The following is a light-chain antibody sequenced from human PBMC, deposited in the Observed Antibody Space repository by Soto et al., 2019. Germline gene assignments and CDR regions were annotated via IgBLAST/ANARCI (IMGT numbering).Light chain of an antibody. CDR2: DAS. Sequence: DIQMPQSPSTLSASVGDRLTITCRASQSISSSLAWDQQKPGKAPKLLIYDASRLESGVPSWFSGSGSGTEFTLTISSLQLDDFPTYYCQQYNSYSRTFGQGTKVEIK. CDR3: QQYNSYSRT. CDR1: QSISSS. V-gene: IGKV1-5*01. J-gene: IGKJ1*01.